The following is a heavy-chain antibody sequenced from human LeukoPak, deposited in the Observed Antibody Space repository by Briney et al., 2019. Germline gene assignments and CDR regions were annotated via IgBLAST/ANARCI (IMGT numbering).Heavy chain of an antibody. CDR1: GFTFSSYA. D-gene: IGHD2-2*01. Sequence: PGGSLRLSCAASGFTFSSYAMSWVCQAPGKGLEWVSAISGSGGSTYYADSVKGRFTISRDNSKNTLYLQMNSLRPEDTAVYYCAKGNGFCSVTSCSYYYYMDVWGKGTTVTVSS. J-gene: IGHJ6*03. CDR3: AKGNGFCSVTSCSYYYYMDV. CDR2: ISGSGGST. V-gene: IGHV3-23*01.